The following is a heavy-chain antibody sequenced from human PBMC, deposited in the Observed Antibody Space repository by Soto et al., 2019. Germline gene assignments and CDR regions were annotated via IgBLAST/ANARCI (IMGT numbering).Heavy chain of an antibody. J-gene: IGHJ6*02. Sequence: QVQLQESGPGLVKPSETLSLTCTVSGGSMRSYYWNWIRQPAGEGLEWIGRIYARGSTKYNPSLESRVTMFVDVSQNPFSLRLTSVTAADTAVYYCAGIGEEIYYGMDVWGQGTTVTVSS. CDR1: GGSMRSYY. CDR2: IYARGST. V-gene: IGHV4-4*07. D-gene: IGHD3-3*01. CDR3: AGIGEEIYYGMDV.